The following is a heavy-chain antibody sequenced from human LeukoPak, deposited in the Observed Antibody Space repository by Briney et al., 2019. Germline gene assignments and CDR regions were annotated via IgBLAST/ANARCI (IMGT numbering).Heavy chain of an antibody. CDR1: GGSMSGYY. CDR3: SRESGAFCPFGY. V-gene: IGHV4-59*12. Sequence: PSETLSLTCTVSGGSMSGYYWNWLRQPPGKGLEWIGEISLTERTNYNPSLNGRVTMSLDESSNQLSLNLTSVTAADTAIYYCSRESGAFCPFGYWGQGTLVIVPS. CDR2: ISLTERT. D-gene: IGHD1-26*01. J-gene: IGHJ4*02.